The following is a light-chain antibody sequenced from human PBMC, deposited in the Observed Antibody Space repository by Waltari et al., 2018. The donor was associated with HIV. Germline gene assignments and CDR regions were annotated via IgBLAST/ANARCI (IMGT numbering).Light chain of an antibody. CDR1: QSVFTY. J-gene: IGKJ2*01. V-gene: IGKV3-11*01. CDR2: DAS. Sequence: EIVLTQSPVTLSFSVGERATVSCRASQSVFTYLSWYHQRPGQPPSLLIYDASNRATGITPRFSASGSGTDFKLTINGLESEDFGLYFCQQRRAWPITFGQGTKVEIK. CDR3: QQRRAWPIT.